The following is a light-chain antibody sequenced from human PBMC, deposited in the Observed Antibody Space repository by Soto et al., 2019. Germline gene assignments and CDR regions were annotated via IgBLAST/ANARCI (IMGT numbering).Light chain of an antibody. V-gene: IGLV2-8*01. Sequence: QSALTQPPSASGSPGQSVTISCTGTSSDVGAYKYVSWYQQYPGKAPKLMIYEVTKRPSGVPDRVSGSKSGNTASLTVSGLQDEDEADYYCTSYVGNDIWVFGGGTQLTVL. J-gene: IGLJ3*02. CDR2: EVT. CDR3: TSYVGNDIWV. CDR1: SSDVGAYKY.